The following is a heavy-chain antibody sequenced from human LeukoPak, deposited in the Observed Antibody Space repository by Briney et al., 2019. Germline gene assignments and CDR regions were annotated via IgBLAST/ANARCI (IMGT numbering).Heavy chain of an antibody. CDR2: ISAYNGNT. D-gene: IGHD2-2*01. CDR1: GYTFTSYG. V-gene: IGHV1-18*01. Sequence: GASVKVSCKASGYTFTSYGISWVRQAPGQGLEWMGWISAYNGNTNYAQKLQGRVNMTTDTSTSTAYMELRSLRSDDTAVYYCARDPPVSPRYCSSTSCYLYYWGQGTLVTVSS. J-gene: IGHJ4*02. CDR3: ARDPPVSPRYCSSTSCYLYY.